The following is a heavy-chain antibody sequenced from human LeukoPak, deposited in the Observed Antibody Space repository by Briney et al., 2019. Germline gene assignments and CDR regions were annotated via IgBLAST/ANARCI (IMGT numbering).Heavy chain of an antibody. CDR1: GYTFTSYY. CDR2: INPSGGST. D-gene: IGHD3-10*01. CDR3: ARDGYYYGSGSPTLPKLDETDY. V-gene: IGHV1-46*01. Sequence: ASVKVSCKASGYTFTSYYMHWVRQAPGQGLEWMGIINPSGGSTSYAQKFQGRVTMTRDMSTSTVYMELSSLRSEDTAVYYCARDGYYYGSGSPTLPKLDETDYWGQGTLVTVSS. J-gene: IGHJ4*02.